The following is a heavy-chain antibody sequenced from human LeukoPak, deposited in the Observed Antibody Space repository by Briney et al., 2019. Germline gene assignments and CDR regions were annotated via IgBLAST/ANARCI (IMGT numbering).Heavy chain of an antibody. V-gene: IGHV3-23*01. CDR1: GFTFSSYA. Sequence: GGSLRLSCAASGFTFSSYAMSWVRQAPGKGLEWVSALGGSGINTYYADSVKGRFTISRDNSKNTLYLQMNSLRAEDTAVYYCAKAKWELLPYFDYWGQGTLVTVSS. CDR3: AKAKWELLPYFDY. D-gene: IGHD1-26*01. J-gene: IGHJ4*02. CDR2: LGGSGINT.